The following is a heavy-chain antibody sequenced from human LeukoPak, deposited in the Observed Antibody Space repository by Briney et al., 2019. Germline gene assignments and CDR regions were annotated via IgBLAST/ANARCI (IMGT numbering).Heavy chain of an antibody. D-gene: IGHD1-26*01. V-gene: IGHV3-7*01. Sequence: GRSLTLSCAAAAFTLTTNWMTWVRQAPGKGLEWVANVNQGGSETYYVDSVKGRFIISRDNAKNSMYLQMNSLRAEDTAVYYCVRGGLYHYSGTSGDYWGQGTLVTVSS. CDR2: VNQGGSET. CDR3: VRGGLYHYSGTSGDY. CDR1: AFTLTTNW. J-gene: IGHJ4*02.